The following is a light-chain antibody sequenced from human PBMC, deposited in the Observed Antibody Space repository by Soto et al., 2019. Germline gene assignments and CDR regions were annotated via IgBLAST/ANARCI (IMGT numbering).Light chain of an antibody. CDR3: SSYTRSSKV. CDR2: EVS. J-gene: IGLJ2*01. V-gene: IGLV2-14*01. Sequence: QSVLTQPASVSGSPGQSITISCTGTSSDVGGYNYVSWYQQHPGKAPKRMIYEVSNRPSGVSNRFSGSKYGNTASLTISGLQAEDEADYYCSSYTRSSKVFGGGTKLTVL. CDR1: SSDVGGYNY.